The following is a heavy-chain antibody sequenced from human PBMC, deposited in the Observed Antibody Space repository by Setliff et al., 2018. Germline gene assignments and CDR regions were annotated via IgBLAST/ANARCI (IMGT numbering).Heavy chain of an antibody. CDR1: GYNFRGHG. CDR3: ARSSRSGYYHQRDSFDI. Sequence: VASVKVSCKASGYNFRGHGINWVRQAPGQGPEWMGWISPYSDGTSYAEKVQDRVTMTTDTSTNTAYLEVRNLRSDDTAIYFRARSSRSGYYHQRDSFDIWGQGTRVTVSS. D-gene: IGHD5-12*01. CDR2: ISPYSDGT. V-gene: IGHV1-18*01. J-gene: IGHJ3*02.